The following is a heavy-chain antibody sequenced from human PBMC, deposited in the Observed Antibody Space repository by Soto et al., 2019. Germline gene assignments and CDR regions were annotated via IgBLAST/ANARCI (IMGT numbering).Heavy chain of an antibody. CDR2: INTYNGNT. Sequence: QVQLVQSGAEVKKPGASVKVSCKTSGYTFTTYAINWVRQAPGQGLEWLGWINTYNGNTNYAQKLQDRVTMTTDTSTSTAYMELRSLRSDDTAVYYCARDMDYYDSSGYGRYFDLWGRGTLVTVSS. V-gene: IGHV1-18*01. CDR1: GYTFTTYA. J-gene: IGHJ2*01. CDR3: ARDMDYYDSSGYGRYFDL. D-gene: IGHD3-22*01.